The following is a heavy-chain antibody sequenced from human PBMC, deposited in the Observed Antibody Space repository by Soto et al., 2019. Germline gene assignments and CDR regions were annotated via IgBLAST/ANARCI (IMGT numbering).Heavy chain of an antibody. CDR3: ARDCMVTYYYYLMDV. D-gene: IGHD5-18*01. CDR1: GGSVSSDNYY. V-gene: IGHV4-61*01. Sequence: QVHLQESGPGLVKPSETLSLTCTVSGGSVSSDNYYWTWIRQPPGKGLEWIGYIYYSGSNNYNPSPKSRVAISVDTSKNQFSLKLSSVTAADTAVYYCARDCMVTYYYYLMDVWGQGTTVTVSS. J-gene: IGHJ6*02. CDR2: IYYSGSN.